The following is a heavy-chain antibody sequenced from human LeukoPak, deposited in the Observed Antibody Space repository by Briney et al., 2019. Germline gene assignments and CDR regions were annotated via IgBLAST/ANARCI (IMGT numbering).Heavy chain of an antibody. CDR2: INPNSGGT. J-gene: IGHJ4*02. CDR1: GYTFTGYY. V-gene: IGHV1-2*06. D-gene: IGHD5-18*01. CDR3: AREVGIRPRRILY. Sequence: GASVKVSCKASGYTFTGYYTHWVRQAPGQGLEWMGRINPNSGGTNYAQKFQGRVTMTRDTSISTAYMELSRLRSDDTAVYYCAREVGIRPRRILYWGQGTLVTVSS.